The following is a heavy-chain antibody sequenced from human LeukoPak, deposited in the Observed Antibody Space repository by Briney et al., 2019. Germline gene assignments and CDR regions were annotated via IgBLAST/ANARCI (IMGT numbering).Heavy chain of an antibody. D-gene: IGHD3-9*01. CDR2: INHSGST. Sequence: SETLSLTCAVYGGSFSGYYWSWIRQPPGKGLEWIGEINHSGSTNYNPSLKSRVTISVDTSKNQFSLKLSSVTAADTAVYYCARVHITIFLWGADYFDYWGQGTLVTVSS. V-gene: IGHV4-34*01. J-gene: IGHJ4*02. CDR3: ARVHITIFLWGADYFDY. CDR1: GGSFSGYY.